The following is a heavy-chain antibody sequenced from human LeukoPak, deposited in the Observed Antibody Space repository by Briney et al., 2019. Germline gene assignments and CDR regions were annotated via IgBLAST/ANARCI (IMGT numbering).Heavy chain of an antibody. V-gene: IGHV3-23*01. CDR3: AKDLLGATRFFDY. J-gene: IGHJ4*02. D-gene: IGHD1-26*01. CDR1: RFTFRNFA. Sequence: PGGSLRLSCAASRFTFRNFAMTWVRQAPGKGLEWVSTISGSGGSTYYADSVKGRFTISRDNSKNTLYLQMNSLRAEDTAIYYCAKDLLGATRFFDYWGQGTPVTVSS. CDR2: ISGSGGST.